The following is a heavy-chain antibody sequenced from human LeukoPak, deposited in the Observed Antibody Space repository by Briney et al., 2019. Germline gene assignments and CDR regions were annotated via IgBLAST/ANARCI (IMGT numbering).Heavy chain of an antibody. D-gene: IGHD6-13*01. V-gene: IGHV3-53*01. J-gene: IGHJ6*02. CDR3: ARDTDSSSWYWDYYYYYGMDV. Sequence: GGSLRLSCAASGFTVSSNYMSWVRQAPGKGLEWVSFIYNGGTTYYTDSVKGRFTISRDISKNTLYLQMNSLRAEDTAVYYCARDTDSSSWYWDYYYYYGMDVWGQGTTVTVSS. CDR1: GFTVSSNY. CDR2: IYNGGTT.